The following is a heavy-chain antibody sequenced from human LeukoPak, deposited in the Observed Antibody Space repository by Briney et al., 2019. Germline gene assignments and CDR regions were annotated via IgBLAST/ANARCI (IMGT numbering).Heavy chain of an antibody. Sequence: ASVKVSCKASGYTFTSYYMHWVRQAPAQGLEWMGIINPSGGSTSYAQKFQGRVTMTRDTSTSTVYMELSSLRSEDTAVYYCARDGSRITMVRGVPSPYNWFDPWGQGTLVTVSS. CDR2: INPSGGST. J-gene: IGHJ5*02. CDR3: ARDGSRITMVRGVPSPYNWFDP. D-gene: IGHD3-10*01. CDR1: GYTFTSYY. V-gene: IGHV1-46*01.